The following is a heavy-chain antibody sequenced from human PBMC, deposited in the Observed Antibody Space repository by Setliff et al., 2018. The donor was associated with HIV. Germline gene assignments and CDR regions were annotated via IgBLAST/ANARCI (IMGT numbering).Heavy chain of an antibody. V-gene: IGHV4-61*08. J-gene: IGHJ4*02. D-gene: IGHD1-20*01. CDR3: ARHSYTRDPFDY. CDR2: LNYVGVT. Sequence: SETLSLTCTVSGDSVSSDAYYWGWIRQPPGKGLEWIGELNYVGVTNYNPSLKSRVTISVDTSKNQFSLKLSSVTAADTAVYYCARHSYTRDPFDYWGQGTLVTVSS. CDR1: GDSVSSDAYY.